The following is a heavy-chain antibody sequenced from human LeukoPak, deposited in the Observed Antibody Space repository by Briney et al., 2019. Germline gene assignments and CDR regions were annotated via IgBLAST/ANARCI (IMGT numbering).Heavy chain of an antibody. CDR1: GFTFSSYG. V-gene: IGHV3-33*01. J-gene: IGHJ4*02. CDR2: IWYDGSNK. CDR3: ARDRVVRPDWAFDY. D-gene: IGHD2-2*01. Sequence: PGGSLRLSCAASGFTFSSYGMPWVRQAPGKGLEWVAVIWYDGSNKYYADSVKGRFTVSRDNSKNTLYLQMNSLRAEDTAVYYCARDRVVRPDWAFDYWGQGTLVTVSS.